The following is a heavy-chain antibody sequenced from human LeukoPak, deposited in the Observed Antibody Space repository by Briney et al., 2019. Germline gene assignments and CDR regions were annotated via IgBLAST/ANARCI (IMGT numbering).Heavy chain of an antibody. CDR2: IYYSGST. D-gene: IGHD2-8*01. CDR1: GGSISSYY. J-gene: IGHJ5*02. CDR3: AREDGGVLSWFDP. Sequence: SETLSLTCTVSGGSISSYYWSWIRQPPGRGLEWIGYIYYSGSTNYHPSLKSRVTISVDTSKTQFSRKLSSVDAADTAVYYCAREDGGVLSWFDPWGQGTLVTVSS. V-gene: IGHV4-59*13.